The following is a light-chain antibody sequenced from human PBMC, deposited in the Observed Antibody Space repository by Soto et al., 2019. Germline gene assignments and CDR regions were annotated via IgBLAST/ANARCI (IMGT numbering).Light chain of an antibody. Sequence: DILMIQTPLSLSVTPGQPASISCKSTQSLLSSDGKTYLSWFLQKPGQPPQPLIYEVSTRFSGVPDRLSGSGSGTDFTLKISRVEAEDVGVYYCIQSTQFPIIFGPGTKVDIK. CDR3: IQSTQFPII. V-gene: IGKV2D-29*01. CDR1: QSLLSSDGKTY. J-gene: IGKJ3*01. CDR2: EVS.